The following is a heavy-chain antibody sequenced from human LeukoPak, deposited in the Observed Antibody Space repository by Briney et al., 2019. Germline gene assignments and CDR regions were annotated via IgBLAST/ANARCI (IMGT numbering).Heavy chain of an antibody. D-gene: IGHD4-23*01. CDR1: GYSISSGYY. Sequence: PSETLSLTCTVSGYSISSGYYWGWIRQPPGKGLEWIGYIYYSGSTNYNPSLKSRVTISVDTSKNQFSLKLSSVTAADTAVYYCARGIDYGGAFDIWGQGTMVTVSS. V-gene: IGHV4-61*01. CDR2: IYYSGST. J-gene: IGHJ3*02. CDR3: ARGIDYGGAFDI.